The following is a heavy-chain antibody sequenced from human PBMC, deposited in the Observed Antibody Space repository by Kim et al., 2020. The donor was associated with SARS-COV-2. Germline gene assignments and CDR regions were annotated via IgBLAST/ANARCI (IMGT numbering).Heavy chain of an antibody. D-gene: IGHD2-2*01. V-gene: IGHV3-7*04. J-gene: IGHJ4*02. CDR2: IKEDGSKK. CDR1: GFTFSNIW. CDR3: VRVEGRSTTL. Sequence: GGSLRLSCAASGFTFSNIWMGWVRQAPGKGLEWVATIKEDGSKKYYVDSVTGRFTISRDNAKNSLYVQVNSLRVEDTAVYHCVRVEGRSTTLWGQGTLVIVSS.